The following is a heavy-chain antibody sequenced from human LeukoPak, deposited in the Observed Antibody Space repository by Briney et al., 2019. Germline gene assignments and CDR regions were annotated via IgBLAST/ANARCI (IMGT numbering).Heavy chain of an antibody. CDR3: ARTLDSSGYYYGAFDI. CDR2: IYSGGTT. Sequence: GGSLRLSCAASGFTVSRNYMSWVRQAPGKGLEWVSVIYSGGTTYYADSVKGRFTISRHNSKNTLYLQMNSLRAEDTAVYYCARTLDSSGYYYGAFDIWGQGTMVTVSS. V-gene: IGHV3-53*01. CDR1: GFTVSRNY. D-gene: IGHD3-22*01. J-gene: IGHJ3*02.